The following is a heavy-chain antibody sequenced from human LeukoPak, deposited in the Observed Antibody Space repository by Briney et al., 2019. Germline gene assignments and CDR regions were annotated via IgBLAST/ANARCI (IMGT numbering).Heavy chain of an antibody. J-gene: IGHJ4*02. CDR2: ISSSGSTI. CDR1: GFTFSSYE. Sequence: GGSLRLSCAASGFTFSSYEMNWVRQAPGKGLEWVSYISSSGSTIYYADSVKGRFTISRDNAKNSLYLQMNSLRAEDTAVYYCASAKYYDYVWGSYRSYYFDYWGQGTLVTVSS. CDR3: ASAKYYDYVWGSYRSYYFDY. V-gene: IGHV3-48*03. D-gene: IGHD3-16*02.